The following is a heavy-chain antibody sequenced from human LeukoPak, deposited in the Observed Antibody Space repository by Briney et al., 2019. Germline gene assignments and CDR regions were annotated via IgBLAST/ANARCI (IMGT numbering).Heavy chain of an antibody. J-gene: IGHJ6*02. CDR2: IWYDGSNK. Sequence: GGSLRLPCVASGFTFRSYGMHWVRQAPGKGLEWVAAIWYDGSNKYYADSVKGRFTISRDNSKNTLCLQMNSLRAEDTAVYYCARDLSSSGWYRYYGMDVWGQGTTVTVSS. CDR3: ARDLSSSGWYRYYGMDV. D-gene: IGHD6-19*01. V-gene: IGHV3-33*01. CDR1: GFTFRSYG.